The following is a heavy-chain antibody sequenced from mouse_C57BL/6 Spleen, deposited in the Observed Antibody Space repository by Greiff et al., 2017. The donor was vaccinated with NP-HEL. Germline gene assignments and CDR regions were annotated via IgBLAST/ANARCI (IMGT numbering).Heavy chain of an antibody. CDR3: ARDSTEYYFDY. Sequence: QVQLQQPGAELVKPGASVKLSCKASGYTFTSYWMQWVKQRPGQGLEWIGEIDPSDSYTNYNQKFKGKATLTVDTSSSTAYMQLSSLTSEDSSVCYCARDSTEYYFDYWGQGTTLTVSS. CDR1: GYTFTSYW. J-gene: IGHJ2*01. V-gene: IGHV1-50*01. CDR2: IDPSDSYT. D-gene: IGHD4-1*02.